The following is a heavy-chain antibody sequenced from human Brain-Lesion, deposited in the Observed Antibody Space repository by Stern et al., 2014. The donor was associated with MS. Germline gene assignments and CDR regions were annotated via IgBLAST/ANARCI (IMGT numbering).Heavy chain of an antibody. CDR2: INPNTGGT. D-gene: IGHD3-3*01. J-gene: IGHJ6*02. V-gene: IGHV1-2*02. Sequence: VQLVESGAEVKKPGASVKVSCKTSGYIFTGYYIHWVRQAPGQGLEWMXWINPNTGGTKYAKKFQGRVTMSRDTSISTAYVELSSLTSDDTAVYYCVRDQRGITIFGVVTDYYYLGMDVWGQGTTVTVSS. CDR1: GYIFTGYY. CDR3: VRDQRGITIFGVVTDYYYLGMDV.